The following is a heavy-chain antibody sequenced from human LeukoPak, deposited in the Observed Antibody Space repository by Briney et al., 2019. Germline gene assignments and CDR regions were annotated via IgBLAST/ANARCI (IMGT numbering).Heavy chain of an antibody. D-gene: IGHD3-16*01. CDR3: AKDRGELWSEGYYFDY. J-gene: IGHJ4*02. V-gene: IGHV3-30*02. Sequence: GGSLRLSCAASGFTFSNYGIHWVRQAPGKGLEWVAFIRYDGNNQYYADSVKGRFTIYRDNSKDTLYLQMDSLRAEDTAVYYCAKDRGELWSEGYYFDYWGQGTLVTVSS. CDR1: GFTFSNYG. CDR2: IRYDGNNQ.